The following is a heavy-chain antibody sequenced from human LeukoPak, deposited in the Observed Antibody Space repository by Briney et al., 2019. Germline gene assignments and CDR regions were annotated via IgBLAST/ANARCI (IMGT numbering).Heavy chain of an antibody. V-gene: IGHV3-7*04. D-gene: IGHD3-10*01. CDR1: GFTFSTYW. Sequence: PGGSLRLSCAASGFTFSTYWMGWVRLAPGKGLEWVAVINPSDSNKDYVDSVKGRFTISRDNAKNLLYLQMNGLRTEDTAVYYCARVITMVRGALDYWGQGTLVTVSS. J-gene: IGHJ4*02. CDR3: ARVITMVRGALDY. CDR2: INPSDSNK.